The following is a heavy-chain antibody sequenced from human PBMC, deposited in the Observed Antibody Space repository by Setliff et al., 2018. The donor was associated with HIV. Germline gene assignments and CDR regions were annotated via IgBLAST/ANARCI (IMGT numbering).Heavy chain of an antibody. D-gene: IGHD3-16*01. CDR3: ARHKVTSTLGGLIYDYFYYGMDV. Sequence: PSETLSLTCTVYGASVSSHYWRWIRQPPGKGLEWVRSISDSGTTKYNPSLKNRVTVSSDTSKNQFSLKLTSLTAADTAEYYCARHKVTSTLGGLIYDYFYYGMDVWGHGTTGT. CDR1: GASVSSHY. CDR2: ISDSGTT. J-gene: IGHJ6*02. V-gene: IGHV4-59*02.